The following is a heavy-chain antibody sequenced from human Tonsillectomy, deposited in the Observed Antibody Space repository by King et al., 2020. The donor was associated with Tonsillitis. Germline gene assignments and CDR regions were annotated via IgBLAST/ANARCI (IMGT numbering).Heavy chain of an antibody. CDR2: IYSSCST. D-gene: IGHD6-6*01. Sequence: VQLQESGPGLAKPSETLSLTCTVSGGSIRSHYWSWIRQPPGKGLEWIGYIYSSCSTNYNPPLKSRVPISVDTSKNQFSLKLSSVTAADTAVYYCARLLPEYSRSAGCFDYWGQGTLVTVSS. J-gene: IGHJ4*02. CDR1: GGSIRSHY. CDR3: ARLLPEYSRSAGCFDY. V-gene: IGHV4-59*08.